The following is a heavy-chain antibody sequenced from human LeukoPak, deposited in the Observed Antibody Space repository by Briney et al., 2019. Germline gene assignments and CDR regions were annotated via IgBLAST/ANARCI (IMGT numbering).Heavy chain of an antibody. CDR1: GFTFSSYA. D-gene: IGHD3-16*01. J-gene: IGHJ4*02. CDR3: ARDQDYRFDY. CDR2: ISYDGSNK. V-gene: IGHV3-30*04. Sequence: PGGSLRLSCAASGFTFSSYAMHWVRQAPGKGLEWVAVISYDGSNKYYADPVKGRFTISRDNSKSTLYLQMNSLRAEDTAVYYCARDQDYRFDYWGQGTLDTVSS.